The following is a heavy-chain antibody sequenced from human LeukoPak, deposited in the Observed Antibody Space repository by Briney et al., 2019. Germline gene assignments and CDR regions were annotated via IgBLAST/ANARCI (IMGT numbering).Heavy chain of an antibody. CDR1: GGSISSYY. CDR3: ARVVRVCSSTSCYRDSRYYYYYMDV. V-gene: IGHV4-4*07. J-gene: IGHJ6*03. D-gene: IGHD2-2*01. Sequence: SETLSLTCTVSGGSISSYYWSWIRQPAGKGLEWIGSIYHSGSTYYNPSLKSRVTISVDTSKNQFSLKLSSVTAADTAVYYCARVVRVCSSTSCYRDSRYYYYYMDVWGKGTTVTVSS. CDR2: IYHSGST.